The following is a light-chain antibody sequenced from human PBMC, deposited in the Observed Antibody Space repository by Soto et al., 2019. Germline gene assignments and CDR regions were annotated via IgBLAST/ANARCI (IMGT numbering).Light chain of an antibody. CDR1: SSNIGGNT. CDR2: RNN. CDR3: AAWDDSLNGVV. V-gene: IGLV1-44*01. Sequence: QSVLTQPPSASGTPGQRVTISCSGSSSNIGGNTVNWYQQLPGRAPKLLIYRNNQRPSGVPDRFSGSKSGTSASLAISGLQSEDEADYYCAAWDDSLNGVVFGGGTKLTVL. J-gene: IGLJ2*01.